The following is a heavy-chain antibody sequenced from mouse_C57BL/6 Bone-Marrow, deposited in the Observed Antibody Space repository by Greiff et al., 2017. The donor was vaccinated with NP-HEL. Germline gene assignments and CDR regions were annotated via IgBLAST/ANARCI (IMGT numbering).Heavy chain of an antibody. CDR3: ARHGVYYGSSHWYFDV. D-gene: IGHD1-1*01. Sequence: EVKLMESGGGLVQPGGSLKLSCAASGFTFSDYYMYWVRQTPEKRLEWVAYISNGGGSTYYPDTVKGRFTISRDNAKNTLYLQMSRLKSEDTAMYYCARHGVYYGSSHWYFDVWGTGTTVTVSS. CDR2: ISNGGGST. V-gene: IGHV5-12*01. J-gene: IGHJ1*03. CDR1: GFTFSDYY.